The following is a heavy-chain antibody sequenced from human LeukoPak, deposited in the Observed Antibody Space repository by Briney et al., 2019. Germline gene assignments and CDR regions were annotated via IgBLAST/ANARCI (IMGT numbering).Heavy chain of an antibody. D-gene: IGHD6-13*01. J-gene: IGHJ4*02. CDR2: INHSGGT. V-gene: IGHV4-34*01. CDR3: ARVHQQLDPLVDY. CDR1: PGSLSGYY. Sequence: SETLSLTCTVYPGSLSGYYWGWIRQPPGKGLEWIGEINHSGGTNYNPSLKSRVTLAIDTSKNHFSLRLNSVTAADTAVYYCARVHQQLDPLVDYWGQGTLVTVSS.